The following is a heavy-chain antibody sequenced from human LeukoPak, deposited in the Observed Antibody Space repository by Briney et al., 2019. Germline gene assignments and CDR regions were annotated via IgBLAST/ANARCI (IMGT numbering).Heavy chain of an antibody. Sequence: SETLSLTCTVSGGSISSYYGSWIRQPAGKGLEWIGRIYTSGSTNYNPSLKSRVTMSVDTSKNQFSLKLSPVTAADTAVYYCARDLKGDYDYVWGSYRYRKNDAFDIWGQGTMVTVSS. CDR3: ARDLKGDYDYVWGSYRYRKNDAFDI. J-gene: IGHJ3*02. CDR2: IYTSGST. V-gene: IGHV4-4*07. CDR1: GGSISSYY. D-gene: IGHD3-16*02.